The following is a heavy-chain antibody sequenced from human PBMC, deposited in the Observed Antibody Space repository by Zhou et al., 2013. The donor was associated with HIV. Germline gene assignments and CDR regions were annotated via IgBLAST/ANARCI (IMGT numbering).Heavy chain of an antibody. CDR3: ARAVVGASSFDY. D-gene: IGHD2-15*01. CDR2: INPSGGST. J-gene: IGHJ4*02. Sequence: QVQLVQSGAEVKKPGASVKVSCKASGYTFTRYSVHWVRQAPGQGPEWMGIINPSGGSTSYAQKFQGRVTMTRDTSTSTVYMELSSLRSEDTAVYYCARAVVGASSFDYWGPGTLVTVSS. V-gene: IGHV1-46*01. CDR1: GYTFTRYS.